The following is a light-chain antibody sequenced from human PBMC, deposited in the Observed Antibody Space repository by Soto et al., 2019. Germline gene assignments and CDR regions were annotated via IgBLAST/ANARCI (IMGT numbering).Light chain of an antibody. CDR2: EVS. CDR1: SSDVGGYNY. J-gene: IGLJ1*01. CDR3: SSYTSSSTRV. Sequence: QSVLTQPASVSGSPGQSITISCTGTSSDVGGYNYVSWYQQHPGKAPKLMIYEVSNRPSGVSNRFSGSKSGNTAPLTISGPQAEDEADYYCSSYTSSSTRVFGTGTKVTVL. V-gene: IGLV2-14*01.